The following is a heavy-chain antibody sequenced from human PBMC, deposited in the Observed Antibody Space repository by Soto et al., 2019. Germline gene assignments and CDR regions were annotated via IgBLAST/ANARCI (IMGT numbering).Heavy chain of an antibody. CDR1: GFTFSSYA. D-gene: IGHD6-13*01. V-gene: IGHV3-23*01. CDR2: ISCTGGYA. CDR3: ARASSSWYSIPNLPDY. Sequence: HPGGSLRLSCAASGFTFSSYAMSWVRQAPGKGLEWVSAISCTGGYAYYADSVKGRFTISRDNSRNTLYLQMNSLRAEDTAVYYCARASSSWYSIPNLPDYCGQGTLVTVSS. J-gene: IGHJ4*02.